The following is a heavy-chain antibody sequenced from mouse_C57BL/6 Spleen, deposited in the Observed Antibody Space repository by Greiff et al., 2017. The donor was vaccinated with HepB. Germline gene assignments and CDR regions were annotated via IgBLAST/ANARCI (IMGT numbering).Heavy chain of an antibody. V-gene: IGHV5-16*01. CDR2: INYDGSST. Sequence: EVKLVESEGGLVQPGRSMKLSCTASGFTFSDYYMAWVRQVPEKGLEWVANINYDGSSTYYLDSLKSRFIISRDNAKNILYLQMSSLKSEDTATYYCARVDWDLYYAMDYWGQGTSVTVSS. CDR1: GFTFSDYY. J-gene: IGHJ4*01. D-gene: IGHD4-1*01. CDR3: ARVDWDLYYAMDY.